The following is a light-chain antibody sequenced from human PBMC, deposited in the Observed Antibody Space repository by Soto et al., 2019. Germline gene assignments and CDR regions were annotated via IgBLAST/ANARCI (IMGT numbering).Light chain of an antibody. Sequence: DIQMTQSPSTLSASVRDRVTITCRASQSISNSLAWYQQRPGKAPKLLIYGTSNRATGIPDRFSGSGSGTDFSLTISSLEPGDLAVYYCQQYGSSPRTFGQGTKVEIK. V-gene: IGKV1-5*01. CDR3: QQYGSSPRT. CDR1: QSISNS. CDR2: GTS. J-gene: IGKJ1*01.